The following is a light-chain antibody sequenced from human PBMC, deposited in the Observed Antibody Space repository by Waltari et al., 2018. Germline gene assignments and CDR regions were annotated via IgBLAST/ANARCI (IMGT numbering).Light chain of an antibody. CDR1: QSVSSSY. J-gene: IGKJ2*01. V-gene: IGKV3-20*01. CDR2: GAS. CDR3: QQYGGSPYT. Sequence: EIVLTQSPGTLSLSPGERATLSCRASQSVSSSYLAWYQQKPGQAPRLLIYGASIRATGIPDRFSGSGSGTGFTLTISRLEPEDFAVYYCQQYGGSPYTFGQGTKPEIK.